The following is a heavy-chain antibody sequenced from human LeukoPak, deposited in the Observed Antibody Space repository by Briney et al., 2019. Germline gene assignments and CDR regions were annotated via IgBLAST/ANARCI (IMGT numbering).Heavy chain of an antibody. CDR1: GFTFGSYW. J-gene: IGHJ5*02. D-gene: IGHD5-24*01. V-gene: IGHV3-74*01. CDR2: INSDGSST. Sequence: PGGSLRLSCAASGFTFGSYWMHWVRQAPGKGLVWVSRINSDGSSTGYADAVKGRFTVSRDNAKNTLYLQMNSLRAEDTALYYCASTVSRRDGYNFITWGQGTLVIVSS. CDR3: ASTVSRRDGYNFIT.